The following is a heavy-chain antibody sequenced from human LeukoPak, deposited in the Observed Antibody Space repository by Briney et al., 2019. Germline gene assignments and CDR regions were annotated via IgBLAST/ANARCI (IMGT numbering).Heavy chain of an antibody. V-gene: IGHV4-31*03. J-gene: IGHJ4*02. CDR3: ARSRFSYADDY. D-gene: IGHD3-3*01. CDR1: GGSISSGAYS. CDR2: IYYSGGT. Sequence: SETLSLTCTVSGGSISSGAYSWSCIRQHPGKGLEWIGYIYYSGGTYYNPSLESRVTILIDTSKNQFSLKLSSVTAADTAVYYCARSRFSYADDYWGQGTLVTVSS.